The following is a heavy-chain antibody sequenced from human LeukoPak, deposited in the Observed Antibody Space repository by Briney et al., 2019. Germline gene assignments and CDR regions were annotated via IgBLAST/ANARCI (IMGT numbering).Heavy chain of an antibody. D-gene: IGHD2-15*01. V-gene: IGHV3-30-3*01. CDR2: RSYDGSNT. CDR3: ARGSPSAGWSDYFDY. J-gene: IGHJ4*02. Sequence: GRSLRLSCAASGFTLSSYAMHWVRQAPGKGLEWVALRSYDGSNTYYADSVKGRFTISRDNSKNTLYLQMNSLRPEDTAVYYCARGSPSAGWSDYFDYWGQGSLVTVSS. CDR1: GFTLSSYA.